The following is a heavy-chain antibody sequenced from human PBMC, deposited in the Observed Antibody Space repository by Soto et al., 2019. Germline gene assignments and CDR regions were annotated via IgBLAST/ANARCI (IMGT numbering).Heavy chain of an antibody. J-gene: IGHJ5*02. CDR3: AKGPPVGANSWYFDP. CDR1: GFTFSNYG. CDR2: ISGSGGSK. Sequence: PGGSLRLSCAASGFTFSNYGMTWVRQAPGKGLEWVSVISGSGGSKYYADSVKGRFTISRDNSGNTLDLQMNSLRAEDTALHYCAKGPPVGANSWYFDPWGQGTLVTVSS. D-gene: IGHD1-26*01. V-gene: IGHV3-23*01.